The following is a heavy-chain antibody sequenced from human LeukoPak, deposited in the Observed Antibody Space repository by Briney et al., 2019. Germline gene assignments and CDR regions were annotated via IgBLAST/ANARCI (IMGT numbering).Heavy chain of an antibody. CDR1: GFTLITYS. J-gene: IGHJ6*03. CDR3: ARVGSAYCGGDCYPYYYYFYMDV. CDR2: ISSSSDTI. Sequence: GGSLRLSCAASGFTLITYSMNWVRQAPGKGLEWVSYISSSSDTIYYADSVKGRFTISRDNAKNSLYLQMNSLRVEDTAVYYCARVGSAYCGGDCYPYYYYFYMDVWGKGTTVTVSS. V-gene: IGHV3-48*01. D-gene: IGHD2-21*02.